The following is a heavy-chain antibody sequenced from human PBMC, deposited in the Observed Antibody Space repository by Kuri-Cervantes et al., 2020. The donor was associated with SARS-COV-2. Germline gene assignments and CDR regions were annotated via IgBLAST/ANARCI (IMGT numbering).Heavy chain of an antibody. Sequence: GGSLRLSCAASGFTFDDYGMSWVRQAPGKGLEWVSGINWNGGSTGYADSVKGRFTISRDNAKNSLYLQMNSLRAEDTALYYCARGWRYYDSSGYYYYFDYWGQGTLVTVS. D-gene: IGHD3-22*01. CDR1: GFTFDDYG. V-gene: IGHV3-20*04. CDR2: INWNGGST. CDR3: ARGWRYYDSSGYYYYFDY. J-gene: IGHJ4*02.